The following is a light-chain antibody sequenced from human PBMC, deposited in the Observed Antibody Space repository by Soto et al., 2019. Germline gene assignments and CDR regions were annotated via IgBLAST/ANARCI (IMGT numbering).Light chain of an antibody. CDR3: QSHDSSPPSRV. CDR1: SSNIGAGYD. CDR2: GNS. Sequence: QSVLTQPPSVSGAPGLRVTISCTGSSSNIGAGYDAHWYQQIIGTAPKLLIYGNSNRPSGVPDRFSGSKSGPSASLAITGLQAEDDADYFCQSHDSSPPSRVFGGGTNLTVL. V-gene: IGLV1-40*01. J-gene: IGLJ3*02.